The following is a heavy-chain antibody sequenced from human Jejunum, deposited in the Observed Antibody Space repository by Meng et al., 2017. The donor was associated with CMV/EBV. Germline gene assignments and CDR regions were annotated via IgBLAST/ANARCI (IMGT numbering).Heavy chain of an antibody. CDR1: GGSVSTYY. CDR3: ARSGGVSPRRTYFDY. CDR2: VYYSGNT. V-gene: IGHV4-59*02. Sequence: SGGSVSTYYWSWIRQPPGKGLEWIGYVYYSGNTKYTPSLKSRVIVSLDTSKNQFSLKLSSVTAADTAMYYCARSGGVSPRRTYFDYWGQGTLVTVSS. D-gene: IGHD3-16*01. J-gene: IGHJ4*02.